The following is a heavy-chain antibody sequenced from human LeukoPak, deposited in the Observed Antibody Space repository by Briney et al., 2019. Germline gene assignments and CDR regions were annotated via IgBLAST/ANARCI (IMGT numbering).Heavy chain of an antibody. Sequence: GGSLRLSCAASGFTFSTYAMHWVRQAPGKELEWVAVISYIGSNKFYADSVRGRFTISRDNSKNTLFLQMNSLRVEDTAVYYCARVEGGDSLAYYFDYWGQGALVTVSS. V-gene: IGHV3-30*04. CDR1: GFTFSTYA. CDR3: ARVEGGDSLAYYFDY. CDR2: ISYIGSNK. J-gene: IGHJ4*02. D-gene: IGHD4-17*01.